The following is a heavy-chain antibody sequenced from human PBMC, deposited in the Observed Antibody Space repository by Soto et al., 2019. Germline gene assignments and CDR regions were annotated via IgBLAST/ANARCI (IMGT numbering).Heavy chain of an antibody. J-gene: IGHJ5*02. D-gene: IGHD5-12*01. CDR3: ARYDAESGSTKLDP. CDR2: IYNSGDT. Sequence: QVQLQESGPGLVKPSETLSLTCSVSGGSISSDYWSWIRQSPDKGLALIGYIYNSGDTNFNPSVQSRVPMSVDTAKNQFSLKMTSVTAADTAVYYCARYDAESGSTKLDPWGQGTLVTVSS. V-gene: IGHV4-59*01. CDR1: GGSISSDY.